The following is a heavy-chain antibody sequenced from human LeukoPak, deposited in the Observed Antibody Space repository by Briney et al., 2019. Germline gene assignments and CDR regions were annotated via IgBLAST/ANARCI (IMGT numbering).Heavy chain of an antibody. D-gene: IGHD1-26*01. CDR2: TYYRSRWYN. J-gene: IGHJ4*02. CDR3: ARGVGTIKVNFDY. V-gene: IGHV6-1*01. CDR1: GDSVSSNGPA. Sequence: SQTLSLTCALSGDSVSSNGPAWNWIRQSPSRGLEWLGRTYYRSRWYNDYAVSLKSRISINPDTSKNQFSLQLNSVTAEDTAVYYCARGVGTIKVNFDYWGQGTLVTVSS.